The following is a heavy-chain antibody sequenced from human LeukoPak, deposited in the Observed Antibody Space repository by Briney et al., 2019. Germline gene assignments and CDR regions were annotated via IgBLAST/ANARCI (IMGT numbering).Heavy chain of an antibody. V-gene: IGHV3-43*01. D-gene: IGHD6-19*01. CDR3: AKDWKRGSGWLYYYYYGMDV. CDR2: ISWDGGST. J-gene: IGHJ6*02. CDR1: GFTFDDYT. Sequence: GGSLRLSCAASGFTFDDYTTHWVRQAPGKGLEWVSLISWDGGSTYYADSVKGRFTISRDNSKNSLYLQMNSLRTEDTALYYCAKDWKRGSGWLYYYYYGMDVWGQGTTVTVSS.